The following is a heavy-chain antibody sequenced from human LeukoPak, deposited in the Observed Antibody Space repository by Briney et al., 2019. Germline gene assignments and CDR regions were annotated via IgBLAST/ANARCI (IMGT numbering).Heavy chain of an antibody. CDR3: ARYLSIAAAGRDYFDY. Sequence: PSETLSLTCTVSGGSLTGYFWSWIRQPPGKGLEWLGYVYYSGSTNYNPSLKSRVTISVDTSKNQFSLKLSSVTAADTAVYYCARYLSIAAAGRDYFDYWGQGTLVTVSS. V-gene: IGHV4-59*01. J-gene: IGHJ4*02. D-gene: IGHD6-13*01. CDR2: VYYSGST. CDR1: GGSLTGYF.